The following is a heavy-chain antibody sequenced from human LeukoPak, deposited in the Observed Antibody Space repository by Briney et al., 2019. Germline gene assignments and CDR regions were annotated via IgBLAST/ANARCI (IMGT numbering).Heavy chain of an antibody. Sequence: SETLSLTCTVSGGSISNGGYYWSWIRQHPGKGLEWIAYIYYSGSTNYNPSLKSRVTISVDTSKNQFSLKLSSVIAADTAVYFCARTRSDGYNDCWGQGTLVTVSS. CDR1: GGSISNGGYY. J-gene: IGHJ4*02. CDR3: ARTRSDGYNDC. D-gene: IGHD5-24*01. CDR2: IYYSGST. V-gene: IGHV4-61*08.